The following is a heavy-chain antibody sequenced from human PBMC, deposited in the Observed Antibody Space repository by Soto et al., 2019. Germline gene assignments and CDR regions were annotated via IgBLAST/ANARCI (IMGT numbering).Heavy chain of an antibody. D-gene: IGHD6-13*01. V-gene: IGHV4-34*01. J-gene: IGHJ5*02. Sequence: SETLSLTCAVYGGSFSGYYWSWIRQPPGKGLEWIGEINHSGSTNYNPSLKSRVTISVDTSKNQFSLKLSSVTAADTAVYYCARTKQQLARRGWFDPWGQGTLVTVSS. CDR3: ARTKQQLARRGWFDP. CDR1: GGSFSGYY. CDR2: INHSGST.